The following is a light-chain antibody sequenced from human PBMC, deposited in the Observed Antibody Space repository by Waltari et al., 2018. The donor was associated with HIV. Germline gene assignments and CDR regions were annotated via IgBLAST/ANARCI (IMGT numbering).Light chain of an antibody. CDR2: EVS. CDR1: SSDDGGYNY. Sequence: QSARTQPASVSGSPGQSITISCTGTSSDDGGYNYVPWYQQHPGKAPKLMIYEVSNRPSGVSNRFSGSKSGNTASLTISGLQAEDEADYYCSSYTSSSVVFGGGTKLTVL. CDR3: SSYTSSSVV. V-gene: IGLV2-14*01. J-gene: IGLJ2*01.